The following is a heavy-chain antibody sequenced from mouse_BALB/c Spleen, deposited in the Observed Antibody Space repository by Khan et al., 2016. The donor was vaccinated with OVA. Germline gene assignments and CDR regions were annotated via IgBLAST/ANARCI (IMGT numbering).Heavy chain of an antibody. J-gene: IGHJ4*01. Sequence: QVTLKESGPGILQPSQTLSLTCSFSGYSLSSSGMGVSWIRQPSEKRLEWLAHIYWDDDKRYNPSLKSRLTISKDTSSKQVFLKITSVDTADTGTYSCARTGWLLGNTMDYWGQGTTVTVSS. CDR3: ARTGWLLGNTMDY. CDR1: GYSLSSSGMG. D-gene: IGHD2-3*01. CDR2: IYWDDDK. V-gene: IGHV8-12*01.